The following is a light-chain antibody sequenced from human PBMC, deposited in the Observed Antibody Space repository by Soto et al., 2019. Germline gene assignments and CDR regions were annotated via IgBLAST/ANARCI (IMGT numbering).Light chain of an antibody. J-gene: IGKJ1*01. CDR1: QSVSSNY. CDR3: QQYGSSYPWT. CDR2: GAS. Sequence: EIVLTQSPGTLSLSPGERATLSCRASQSVSSNYLAWYQQKPGQAPRLLIYGASSRATVIPDRFSGSGSGTDFTLTIRRLEPEDFAVYYCQQYGSSYPWTFGQGTKVEIK. V-gene: IGKV3-20*01.